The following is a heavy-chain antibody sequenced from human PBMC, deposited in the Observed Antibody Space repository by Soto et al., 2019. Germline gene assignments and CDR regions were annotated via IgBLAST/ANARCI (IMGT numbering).Heavy chain of an antibody. CDR3: AKDLNGSGSFTSYYHYGMDV. CDR2: ISGSGRNT. D-gene: IGHD3-10*01. V-gene: IGHV3-23*01. CDR1: GFTFSNYA. Sequence: EVQMLESGGGLVHPGGSLRLSCAASGFTFSNYAMNWVRQAPGKGLEWVSSISGSGRNTDYADSVKGRLTISRDSSKNTLYLQMNSLRVEDTGVYYCAKDLNGSGSFTSYYHYGMDVWGQGTTVNVSS. J-gene: IGHJ6*02.